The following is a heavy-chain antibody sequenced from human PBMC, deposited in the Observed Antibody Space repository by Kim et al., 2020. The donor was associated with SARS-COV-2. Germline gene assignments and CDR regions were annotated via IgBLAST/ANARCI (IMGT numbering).Heavy chain of an antibody. CDR3: AKTADLQLTMTTDFDY. J-gene: IGHJ4*02. D-gene: IGHD4-17*01. CDR1: GFTFSSYA. Sequence: GGSLRLSCAASGFTFSSYAMSWVRQAPGKGLEWVSAISGSGGSTYYADSVKGRFTISRDNSKNTLYLQMNSLRAEDTAVYYCAKTADLQLTMTTDFDYWGQGTLVTVSS. V-gene: IGHV3-23*01. CDR2: ISGSGGST.